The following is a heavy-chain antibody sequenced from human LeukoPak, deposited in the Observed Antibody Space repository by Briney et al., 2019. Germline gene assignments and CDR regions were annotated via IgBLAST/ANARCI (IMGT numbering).Heavy chain of an antibody. CDR1: GFTFSSCS. J-gene: IGHJ4*02. Sequence: GGSLRLSCAASGFTFSSCSMNWVRQAPGKGLEWVSSISSSSSYIYYADSVKGRFTISRDNAKNSLYLQMNSLRADDTAVYYCARDYTGEMATINYYFDYWGQGTLVTVSS. D-gene: IGHD5-24*01. CDR3: ARDYTGEMATINYYFDY. V-gene: IGHV3-21*01. CDR2: ISSSSSYI.